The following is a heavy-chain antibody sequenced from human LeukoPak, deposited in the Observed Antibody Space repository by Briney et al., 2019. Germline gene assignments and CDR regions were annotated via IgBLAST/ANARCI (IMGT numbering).Heavy chain of an antibody. J-gene: IGHJ4*02. CDR3: ARDVGTAGDFWSGYYFY. V-gene: IGHV1-69*01. CDR1: GGTFSSYA. CDR2: IIPIFGRA. D-gene: IGHD3-3*01. Sequence: SVKVSCKASGGTFSSYAISWVRQAPGQGLEWMGGIIPIFGRANYAQKFQGRVTITADESTSTAYMELSSLRSEDTAVYYCARDVGTAGDFWSGYYFYWGQGTLVTVSS.